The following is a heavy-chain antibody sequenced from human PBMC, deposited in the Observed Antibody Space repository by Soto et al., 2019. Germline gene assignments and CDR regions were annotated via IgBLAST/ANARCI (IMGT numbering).Heavy chain of an antibody. V-gene: IGHV3-33*03. CDR3: AKGLSGTLDY. Sequence: QVQLVESGGGVVQPGRSLRLSCAASGFIFSNYGMHWVRQAPGKGLEWVAMIWYDGSNIHYGDSVKGRFIISRDDCKNTLYLQINSLRVVDTAVYYCAKGLSGTLDYWGQGTLVTVSS. J-gene: IGHJ4*02. CDR2: IWYDGSNI. D-gene: IGHD1-7*01. CDR1: GFIFSNYG.